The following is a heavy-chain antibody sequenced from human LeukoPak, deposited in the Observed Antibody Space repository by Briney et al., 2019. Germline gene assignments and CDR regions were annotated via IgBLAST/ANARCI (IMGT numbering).Heavy chain of an antibody. J-gene: IGHJ4*02. V-gene: IGHV3-30*01. D-gene: IGHD1-20*01. CDR2: ISYDGSNK. Sequence: GGSLRLSCAASGFTFSSHAMHWVRQAPGKGLEWVAVISYDGSNKYYADSVKGRFTISRDSSKNTLYLQMNSLRAEDTAVYYCARVSPSYNWNAESLDYWGQGTLVTVSS. CDR1: GFTFSSHA. CDR3: ARVSPSYNWNAESLDY.